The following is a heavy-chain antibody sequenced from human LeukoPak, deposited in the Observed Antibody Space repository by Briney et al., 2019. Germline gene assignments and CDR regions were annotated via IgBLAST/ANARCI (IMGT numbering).Heavy chain of an antibody. V-gene: IGHV4-59*01. Sequence: PSETLSLTCTVSGGSIKNYYWSWIRQPPGKGLEWIGYCHYSGNTNYNPSLKSRATISVDMSKNQFSLTLNSVTAADTAVYYCARSASSTSRSAFDIWGQGTRVTASS. CDR3: ARSASSTSRSAFDI. J-gene: IGHJ3*02. CDR1: GGSIKNYY. CDR2: CHYSGNT.